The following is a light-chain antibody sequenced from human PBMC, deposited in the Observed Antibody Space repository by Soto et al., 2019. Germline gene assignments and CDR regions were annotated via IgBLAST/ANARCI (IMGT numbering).Light chain of an antibody. J-gene: IGLJ1*01. CDR2: GNS. Sequence: QSVLTQPPSVSGAPGQRVTISCTGSSSNIGAGYDVHWYQQLPGTAPKLLIYGNSNRPSGVPDRFPGSKSGTTASLANTGLLAEDEADYNCQSYDSGLSGKVFGTGTKLTVL. CDR1: SSNIGAGYD. V-gene: IGLV1-40*01. CDR3: QSYDSGLSGKV.